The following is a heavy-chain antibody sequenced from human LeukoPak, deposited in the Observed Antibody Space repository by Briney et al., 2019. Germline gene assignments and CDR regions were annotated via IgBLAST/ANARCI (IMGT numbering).Heavy chain of an antibody. CDR2: IFYSGST. V-gene: IGHV4-39*01. CDR3: ARLIPQMAGIPDY. J-gene: IGHJ4*02. Sequence: PSETLSLTCTVSGGSISGGIYYWGWIRQPPGKGLEWIGSIFYSGSTYYNPSLKSRVTISVDTSKNQFSLKLSSVTAADTAVYYCARLIPQMAGIPDYWGQGTLITVSS. CDR1: GGSISGGIYY. D-gene: IGHD2-21*01.